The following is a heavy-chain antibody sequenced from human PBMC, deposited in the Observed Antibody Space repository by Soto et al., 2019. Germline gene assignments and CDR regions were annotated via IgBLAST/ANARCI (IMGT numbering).Heavy chain of an antibody. D-gene: IGHD6-13*01. V-gene: IGHV3-48*03. CDR1: GFTFSRYE. Sequence: GGSLRLSXAASGFTFSRYEMNWVRQAPGKGLEWISYISTSGSTIYYADSVKGRFTISRDNAKNSLYLQMNSLRAEDTAVYYCARELAAAGSFDYWGQGTLVTVSS. CDR3: ARELAAAGSFDY. J-gene: IGHJ4*02. CDR2: ISTSGSTI.